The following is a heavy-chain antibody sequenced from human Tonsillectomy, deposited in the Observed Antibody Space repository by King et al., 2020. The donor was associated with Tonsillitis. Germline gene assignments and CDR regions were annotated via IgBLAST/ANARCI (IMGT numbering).Heavy chain of an antibody. CDR2: ISSSSSYI. J-gene: IGHJ5*02. V-gene: IGHV3-21*01. CDR1: GFTFSSYS. CDR3: ARGSPGAGWFDL. D-gene: IGHD1-26*01. Sequence: VQLVESGGGLVKPGGSLRLSCAASGFTFSSYSMNWVRQAPGKGLEWVSSISSSSSYIYYADSVKGRFTISRDNAKNSLYLQMNSLRAEDTAVYYCARGSPGAGWFDLWGQGTLVTVSS.